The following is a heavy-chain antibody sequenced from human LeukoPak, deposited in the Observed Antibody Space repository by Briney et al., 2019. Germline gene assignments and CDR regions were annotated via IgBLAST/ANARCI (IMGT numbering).Heavy chain of an antibody. CDR1: GFTFSSYG. J-gene: IGHJ4*02. D-gene: IGHD3-9*01. V-gene: IGHV3-30*18. Sequence: GGSLRLSCAASGFTFSSYGLHWVRQAPGKGLEWVAVISYDGDNKYYADSVKGRFTISRDNSKSTLYLQMNSLRAEDTAVYYCAKDWSLTGYHHGYFDYWGQGTLVTVSS. CDR2: ISYDGDNK. CDR3: AKDWSLTGYHHGYFDY.